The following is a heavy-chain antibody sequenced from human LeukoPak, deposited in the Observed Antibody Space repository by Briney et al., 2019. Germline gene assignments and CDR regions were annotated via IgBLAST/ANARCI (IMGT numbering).Heavy chain of an antibody. CDR1: GFPLRSYA. CDR2: ISGSGDST. Sequence: QAGGSLRLSCAASGFPLRSYAMTWVRQAPGKGLEWVSAISGSGDSTYYADSVKGRFTISRDNPKNTLYLQVNSLRADDTAVYYCAKVSFCSGGSCYFLDHWGQGTLVTVSS. D-gene: IGHD2-15*01. CDR3: AKVSFCSGGSCYFLDH. V-gene: IGHV3-23*01. J-gene: IGHJ4*02.